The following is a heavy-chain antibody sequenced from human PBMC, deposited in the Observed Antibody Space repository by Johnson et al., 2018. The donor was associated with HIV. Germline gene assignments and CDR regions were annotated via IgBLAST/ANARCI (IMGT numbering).Heavy chain of an antibody. V-gene: IGHV3-30*02. J-gene: IGHJ3*02. Sequence: QVQLVESGGRLVQPGGSLRLSCAASGFTFSSYGMHWVRQAPGKGLEWVAFIRYDGSNKYYADSVKGRFTISRDNSKNTLYLQMNSLRAEDTAVYYCARSLCGGDCFSDAFDIWGQGTMVTVSS. CDR3: ARSLCGGDCFSDAFDI. CDR2: IRYDGSNK. CDR1: GFTFSSYG. D-gene: IGHD2-21*02.